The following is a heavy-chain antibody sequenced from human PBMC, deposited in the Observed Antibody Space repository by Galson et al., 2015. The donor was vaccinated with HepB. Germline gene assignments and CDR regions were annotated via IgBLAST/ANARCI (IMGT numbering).Heavy chain of an antibody. CDR1: RYTFTDYY. V-gene: IGHV1-2*02. Sequence: SVKVSCKASRYTFTDYYIHWVRQAPGQGLEWMGWINPNSGGTNYAQKLQGRVTMTTDTSTSTAYMELRSLRSDDTAVYYCARDAGDQGYGAYDYWGQGTLVTVSS. D-gene: IGHD2-21*02. J-gene: IGHJ4*02. CDR3: ARDAGDQGYGAYDY. CDR2: INPNSGGT.